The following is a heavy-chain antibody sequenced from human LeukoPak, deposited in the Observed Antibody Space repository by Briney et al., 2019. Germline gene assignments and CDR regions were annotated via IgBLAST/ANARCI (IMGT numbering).Heavy chain of an antibody. CDR2: INAGNGNT. J-gene: IGHJ4*02. V-gene: IGHV1-3*01. CDR3: ARETALNYGEGDY. D-gene: IGHD4-17*01. Sequence: ASVKVSCKASGYTFTSYAMHWVRQAPGQRLEWMGWINAGNGNTKYSQKFQGRVTITRDTSASTAYMELSSLRSEDTAVYYCARETALNYGEGDYWGQGTLVTVSS. CDR1: GYTFTSYA.